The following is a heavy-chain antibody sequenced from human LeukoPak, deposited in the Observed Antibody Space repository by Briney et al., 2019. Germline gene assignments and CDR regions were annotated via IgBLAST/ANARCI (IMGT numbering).Heavy chain of an antibody. D-gene: IGHD5-24*01. CDR3: ARHKDGYNGDSWFDP. Sequence: PSETLSLTCTVSGGSISSGGYYWSWIRQHPGKGLEWIGYIYTSGSTNYNPSLKSRVTISVDTSKNQFSLKLSSVTAADTAVYYCARHKDGYNGDSWFDPWGQGTLVTVSS. CDR2: IYTSGST. CDR1: GGSISSGGYY. V-gene: IGHV4-61*08. J-gene: IGHJ5*02.